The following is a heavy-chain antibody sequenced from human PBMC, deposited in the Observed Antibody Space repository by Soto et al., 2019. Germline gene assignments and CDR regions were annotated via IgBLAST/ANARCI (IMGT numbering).Heavy chain of an antibody. CDR1: GGSISSGGYY. D-gene: IGHD5-12*01. V-gene: IGHV4-31*03. CDR3: ARVPFDGYDVYYYYGMDV. CDR2: IYYSGST. J-gene: IGHJ6*02. Sequence: PSETLSLTCTVSGGSISSGGYYWSWIRQHPGKGLEWIGYIYYSGSTYYNPSLKSRVTISVDTSKNQFSLKLSSVTAADTAVYYCARVPFDGYDVYYYYGMDVWGQGTTVTVSS.